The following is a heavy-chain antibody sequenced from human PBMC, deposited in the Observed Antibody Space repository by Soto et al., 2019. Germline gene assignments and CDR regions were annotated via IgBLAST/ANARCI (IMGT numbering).Heavy chain of an antibody. D-gene: IGHD3-10*01. CDR2: IWYDGNNK. V-gene: IGHV3-33*01. J-gene: IGHJ4*02. CDR3: ARDKSWLGDTYFDY. CDR1: GFTFSSYG. Sequence: QVQLVESGGGVVQPGRSLRLSCAASGFTFSSYGMHWVRQAPGKGLEWVAVIWYDGNNKYYADSVKGRFTISRDNSKNTLYLQMNSLRAEDTAVYYCARDKSWLGDTYFDYWGQGTLVTVSS.